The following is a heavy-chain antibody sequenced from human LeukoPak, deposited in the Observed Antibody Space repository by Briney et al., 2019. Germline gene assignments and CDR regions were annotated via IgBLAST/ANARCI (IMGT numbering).Heavy chain of an antibody. Sequence: PSETLSLTCTVSGGSISSYYWSWIRQPPGKGLEWIGYIYYSGSTNYNPSLKSRVTISVDTSKNQFSLKLSSVTAADTAVYYCARDAAMARGIFDYWGQGTLVTVSS. CDR2: IYYSGST. J-gene: IGHJ4*02. CDR3: ARDAAMARGIFDY. D-gene: IGHD3-10*01. CDR1: GGSISSYY. V-gene: IGHV4-59*01.